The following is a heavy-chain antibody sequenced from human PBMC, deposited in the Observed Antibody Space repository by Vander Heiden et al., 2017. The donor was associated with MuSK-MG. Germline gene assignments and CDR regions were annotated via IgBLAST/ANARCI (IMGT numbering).Heavy chain of an antibody. CDR1: GGSISSYY. CDR2: IYYSGST. Sequence: QVQLQESGPGLVKPSETLSLTCTVSGGSISSYYWSWIRQPPGKGLEWIGYIYYSGSTNYNPSLKSRVTISVDTSKNQFSLKLSSVTAADTAVYYCARAQQGGGSGSPQYFQLWGQGTLVTVSS. CDR3: ARAQQGGGSGSPQYFQL. V-gene: IGHV4-59*01. D-gene: IGHD3-10*01. J-gene: IGHJ1*01.